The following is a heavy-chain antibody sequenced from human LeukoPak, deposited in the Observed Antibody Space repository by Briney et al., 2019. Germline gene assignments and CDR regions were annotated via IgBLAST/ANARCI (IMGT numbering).Heavy chain of an antibody. J-gene: IGHJ4*02. D-gene: IGHD4-17*01. CDR3: AGEVVATVTMTKRGAGDLDY. V-gene: IGHV4-39*07. CDR1: GGSISSSSYY. CDR2: IYYSGST. Sequence: SETLSLTCTVSGGSISSSSYYWGWIRQPPGKGLEWIGSIYYSGSTYYNPSLKSRVTISVDTSKNQFSLKLSSVTAADTAVYYCAGEVVATVTMTKRGAGDLDYWGQGTLVTVSS.